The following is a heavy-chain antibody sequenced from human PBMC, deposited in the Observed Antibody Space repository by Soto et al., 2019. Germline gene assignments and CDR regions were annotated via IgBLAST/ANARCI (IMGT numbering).Heavy chain of an antibody. Sequence: EVQLLESGGGLVQPGGSMRLSCAASGFTFSSYALSWVRQAPGKGLEWVSAISGSGGTTYYADSVKGRFTISRDNARNTLYMQMNSLRAEDTAVYYCAKGAEEYQLLRDYWGQGTLVTVSS. CDR3: AKGAEEYQLLRDY. D-gene: IGHD2-2*01. CDR1: GFTFSSYA. CDR2: ISGSGGTT. J-gene: IGHJ4*02. V-gene: IGHV3-23*01.